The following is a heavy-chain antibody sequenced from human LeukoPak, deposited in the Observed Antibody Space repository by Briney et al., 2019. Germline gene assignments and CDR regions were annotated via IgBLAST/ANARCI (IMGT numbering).Heavy chain of an antibody. Sequence: SETLSLTCAVSGGSISSYYWSWIRQPPGKGLEWIGYIYYSGSTNYNPSLKSRVTISVDTSKNQFSLKLSSVTAADTAVYYCARDEYGKTGYWGQGTLVTVSS. CDR3: ARDEYGKTGY. V-gene: IGHV4-59*01. D-gene: IGHD4-17*01. CDR1: GGSISSYY. CDR2: IYYSGST. J-gene: IGHJ4*02.